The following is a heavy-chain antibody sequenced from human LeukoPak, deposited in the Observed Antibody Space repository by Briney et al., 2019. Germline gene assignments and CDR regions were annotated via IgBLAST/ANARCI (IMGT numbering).Heavy chain of an antibody. Sequence: GGSLRLSCAASGFTFSSYSMNWVRQAPGKGLEWVSSISSSSSYIYYADSVKGRFTISRDNAKNSLYLQMNSLRVEDTALYYCAKGLPGGWLFDYWGQGTLVTVSS. J-gene: IGHJ4*02. CDR3: AKGLPGGWLFDY. V-gene: IGHV3-21*01. CDR1: GFTFSSYS. D-gene: IGHD6-19*01. CDR2: ISSSSSYI.